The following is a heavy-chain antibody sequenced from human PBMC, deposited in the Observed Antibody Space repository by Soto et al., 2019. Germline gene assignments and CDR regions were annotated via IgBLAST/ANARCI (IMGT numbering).Heavy chain of an antibody. V-gene: IGHV1-3*01. D-gene: IGHD5-12*01. CDR2: INADTGNT. CDR3: AREVVSGYDLGY. Sequence: QVQLVQSGAEVKKPGASVTVSCKASGYTFTSFAIHWVRQAPGQRPEWMGWINADTGNTKYSQRFQGRVTFARDTSANTAYMQVISVRSEDTAVYFCAREVVSGYDLGYWGQGTLVTASS. CDR1: GYTFTSFA. J-gene: IGHJ4*02.